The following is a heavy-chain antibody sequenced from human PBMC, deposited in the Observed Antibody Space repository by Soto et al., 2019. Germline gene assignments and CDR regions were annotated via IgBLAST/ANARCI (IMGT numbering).Heavy chain of an antibody. V-gene: IGHV3-30*03. CDR2: ISNDGSNK. CDR1: GFTFSSHG. CDR3: AIAWDYDSSGWSFDY. J-gene: IGHJ4*02. D-gene: IGHD3-22*01. Sequence: QVQLVESGGGVVQPGRSLRLSCAASGFTFSSHGRHWVRQAPGKGLEWVAVISNDGSNKYYADSVKGRFTNSRDNSKNTRYLQRNNLTADDTAVHYGAIAWDYDSSGWSFDYWGQGSPVTVSS.